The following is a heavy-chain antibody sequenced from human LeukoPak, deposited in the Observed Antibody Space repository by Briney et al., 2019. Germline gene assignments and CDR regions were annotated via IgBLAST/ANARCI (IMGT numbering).Heavy chain of an antibody. CDR3: VKRALYGSGTYYFDC. CDR1: GFTFSTYG. D-gene: IGHD3-10*01. Sequence: GGSLRLSCAASGFTFSTYGMTWVRQAPGKGLEWVSDIGISSDSTYYADSVKGRFTISRDNSKNTLYLQMNSLRAEDTAVYYCVKRALYGSGTYYFDCWGQGTLVTVSS. V-gene: IGHV3-23*01. J-gene: IGHJ4*02. CDR2: IGISSDST.